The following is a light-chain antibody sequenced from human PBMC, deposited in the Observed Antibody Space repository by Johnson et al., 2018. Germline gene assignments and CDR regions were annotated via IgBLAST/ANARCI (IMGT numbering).Light chain of an antibody. Sequence: QSVLTQPPSVSAAPGQKVTISCSGSSSNIGNNYVSWYQQLPGTAPKLLIYENNKRPSGLPDRFSGSTSGTSATLGITGLLTGDESDYYCGTWDSSLSAGNVFGTGTKVTVL. CDR1: SSNIGNNY. CDR2: ENN. CDR3: GTWDSSLSAGNV. J-gene: IGLJ1*01. V-gene: IGLV1-51*02.